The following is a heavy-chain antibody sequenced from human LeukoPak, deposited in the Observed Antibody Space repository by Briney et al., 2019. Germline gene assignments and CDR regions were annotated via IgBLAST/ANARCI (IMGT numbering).Heavy chain of an antibody. CDR2: IYYSGNT. CDR3: ARHSYYYDGTSYFHSFDY. V-gene: IGHV4-39*01. D-gene: IGHD3-22*01. CDR1: GGSISSGIYY. J-gene: IGHJ4*02. Sequence: PSETLSLTCTVSGGSISSGIYYWGWIRQPPGKGREGIGSIYYSGNTYYNPSLKSRVTISIDTSKNQFSLKLSSVTAADTAVYYCARHSYYYDGTSYFHSFDYWGQGTLVTVSS.